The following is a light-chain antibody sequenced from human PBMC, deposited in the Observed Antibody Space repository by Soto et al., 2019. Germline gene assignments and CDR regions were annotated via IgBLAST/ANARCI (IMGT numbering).Light chain of an antibody. J-gene: IGKJ4*01. CDR2: DSS. CDR3: QQRDRWPLT. V-gene: IGKV3-11*01. CDR1: QSVSTY. Sequence: EVVLTQSPATLSLSPGERATLSCRASQSVSTYLAWYQQKPGQTPRLLIHDSSKRATGIPARFSGSGSGTDFTLTISSLEPEDFAIYYCQQRDRWPLTFGGGTRVDIK.